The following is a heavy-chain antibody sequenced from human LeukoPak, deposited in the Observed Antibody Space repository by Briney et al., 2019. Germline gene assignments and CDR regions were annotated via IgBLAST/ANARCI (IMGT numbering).Heavy chain of an antibody. CDR3: ASLSVAGSGVDF. Sequence: GGSLRLSCAVSGFTSRFTFSAYEMTWVRQAPGKGLEWVSSISSSGSIKHYADSVKGRFTISRDNARNSLYVQMNSLRVDDTAVYYCASLSVAGSGVDFWGQGTLVTVSS. CDR2: ISSSGSIK. V-gene: IGHV3-48*03. CDR1: GFTSRFTFSAYE. D-gene: IGHD6-19*01. J-gene: IGHJ4*02.